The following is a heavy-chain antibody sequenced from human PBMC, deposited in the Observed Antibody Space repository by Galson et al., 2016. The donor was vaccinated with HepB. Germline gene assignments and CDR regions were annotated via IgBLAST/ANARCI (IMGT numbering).Heavy chain of an antibody. D-gene: IGHD3-3*02. V-gene: IGHV3-21*01. CDR2: ITSVSTRT. J-gene: IGHJ4*02. Sequence: SLRLSCAASGLSFDYHTMHWVRQSPGKAPEWVSAITSVSTRTYYADSVRGRFTISRDNAKNSLYLQMTSLKVEDTAIYYCARLVSVAFGLDYWGPGTLVTVSS. CDR3: ARLVSVAFGLDY. CDR1: GLSFDYHT.